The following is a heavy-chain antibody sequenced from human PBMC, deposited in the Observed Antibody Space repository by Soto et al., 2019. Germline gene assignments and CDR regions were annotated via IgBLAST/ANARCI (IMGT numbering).Heavy chain of an antibody. J-gene: IGHJ6*03. CDR3: AKNDRQTDQGFIAVAGTEWDYYYMDV. D-gene: IGHD6-19*01. Sequence: GGSLRLSCAASGFTFSSYAMSWVRQAPGKGLEWVAVISYDGSNKYYADSVKGRFTISRDNSKNTLYLQMNSLRAEDTAVYYCAKNDRQTDQGFIAVAGTEWDYYYMDVWGKGTTVTVSS. CDR2: ISYDGSNK. V-gene: IGHV3-30*18. CDR1: GFTFSSYA.